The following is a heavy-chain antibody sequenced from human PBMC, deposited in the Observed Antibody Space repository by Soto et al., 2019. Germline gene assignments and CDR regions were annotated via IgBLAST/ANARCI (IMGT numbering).Heavy chain of an antibody. Sequence: QVQLVESGGGVVQPGRSLRLSCAASGFTFSSYAMHWVRQAPGKGLEWVAVISYDGSNKYYADSVKGRFTISRDNSKNTLYLQMNSLRAEDTAVYYCARGEGGWLDYWGQGTLVTVSS. CDR3: ARGEGGWLDY. D-gene: IGHD6-19*01. CDR1: GFTFSSYA. J-gene: IGHJ4*02. CDR2: ISYDGSNK. V-gene: IGHV3-30-3*01.